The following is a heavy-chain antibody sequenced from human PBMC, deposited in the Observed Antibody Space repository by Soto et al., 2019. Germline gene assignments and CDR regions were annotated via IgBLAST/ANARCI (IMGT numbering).Heavy chain of an antibody. V-gene: IGHV4-39*01. Sequence: PSETLSLTCTVSGGSISSSSYYWGWIRQPPGKGLEWIGSIYYSGSTYYNPSLKSRVTISVDTSKNQFSLKLSSVTAADTAVYYCARPITMVRGVIIKSSFDYYYGMDVWGQGTTVTVSS. J-gene: IGHJ6*02. CDR3: ARPITMVRGVIIKSSFDYYYGMDV. D-gene: IGHD3-10*01. CDR1: GGSISSSSYY. CDR2: IYYSGST.